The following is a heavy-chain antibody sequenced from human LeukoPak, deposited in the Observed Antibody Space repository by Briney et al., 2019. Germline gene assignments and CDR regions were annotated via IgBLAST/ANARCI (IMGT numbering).Heavy chain of an antibody. V-gene: IGHV3-9*01. D-gene: IGHD6-19*01. CDR1: GFTFDDYA. CDR3: AKATRAVADNDAFDI. J-gene: IGHJ3*02. CDR2: ISWNSGSI. Sequence: SGGSLRLSCAASGFTFDDYAMHWVRQAPGKGLEWVSGISWNSGSIGYADSVKGRFTISRDNAKNSLYLQMNSLRAEDTALYYCAKATRAVADNDAFDIWGQGTMVTVSS.